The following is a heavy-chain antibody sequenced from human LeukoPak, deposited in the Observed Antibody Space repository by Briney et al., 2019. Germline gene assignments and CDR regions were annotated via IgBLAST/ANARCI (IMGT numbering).Heavy chain of an antibody. D-gene: IGHD1-14*01. CDR3: AKVPSDPSEPLPPHAFDI. V-gene: IGHV3-23*01. CDR1: GFTFSSYG. J-gene: IGHJ3*02. CDR2: ISGSGGST. Sequence: GGTLRLSCAASGFTFSSYGMSWVRQAPGKGLEWVSAISGSGGSTYYADSVKGRFTISRDNSKNTLYLQMNSLRAEDTAVYYCAKVPSDPSEPLPPHAFDIWGQGTMVTVSS.